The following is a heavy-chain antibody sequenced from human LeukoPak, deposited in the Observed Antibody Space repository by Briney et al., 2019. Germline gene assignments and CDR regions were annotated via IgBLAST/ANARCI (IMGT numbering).Heavy chain of an antibody. CDR3: ARHRYYYDSSGYYWRGYYYYGMDV. CDR1: GGSISSYY. CDR2: IYYSGST. V-gene: IGHV4-59*08. J-gene: IGHJ6*02. Sequence: SETLSLTCTVSGGSISSYYWSWIWQPPGKGLEWIGYIYYSGSTNYNPSLKSRVTISVDTSKNQFSLKLSSVTAADTAVYYCARHRYYYDSSGYYWRGYYYYGMDVWGQGTTVTVSS. D-gene: IGHD3-22*01.